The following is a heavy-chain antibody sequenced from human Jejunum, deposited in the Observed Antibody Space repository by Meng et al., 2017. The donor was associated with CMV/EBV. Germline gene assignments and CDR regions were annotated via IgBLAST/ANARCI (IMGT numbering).Heavy chain of an antibody. CDR1: SFG. J-gene: IGHJ6*02. Sequence: SFGMTWVRQAPGKGLEWVAYISGSDATQHYADSVKGRFTISRDNAKNSLFLQMNNLRAEDTTVYYCARDSSGSSYVTYYYYVMDVWGQGTTVTVSS. CDR2: ISGSDATQ. CDR3: ARDSSGSSYVTYYYYVMDV. D-gene: IGHD1-26*01. V-gene: IGHV3-48*03.